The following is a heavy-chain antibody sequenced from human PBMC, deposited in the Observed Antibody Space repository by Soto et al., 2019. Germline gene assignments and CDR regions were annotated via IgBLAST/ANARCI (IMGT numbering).Heavy chain of an antibody. CDR3: ARDQPGAAAI. Sequence: SETRSLTCTVSGDSISNYYWSGSRQSAGKGLEWIGRISATGRTTYISSLKSRISLSLDASKNQFSLNLKFVTAADTAVYFCARDQPGAAAIWGQRTMVTVSS. CDR2: ISATGRT. D-gene: IGHD7-27*01. CDR1: GDSISNYY. J-gene: IGHJ3*02. V-gene: IGHV4-4*07.